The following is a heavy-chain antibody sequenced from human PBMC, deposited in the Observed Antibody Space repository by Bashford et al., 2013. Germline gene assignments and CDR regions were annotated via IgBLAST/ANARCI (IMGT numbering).Heavy chain of an antibody. D-gene: IGHD3-10*01. J-gene: IGHJ4*02. CDR1: GYTFSDYR. Sequence: ASVKVSCQTSGYTFSDYRLTWVRQAPGQGLEWIGWISAHGGDSSYAQTFQGRITMTTDTSTDTAYMEMRSLRRDDTAVYYCATTPGNPIRGFYFDYWGQGTLVTVSS. CDR2: ISAHGGDS. V-gene: IGHV1-18*01. CDR3: ATTPGNPIRGFYFDY.